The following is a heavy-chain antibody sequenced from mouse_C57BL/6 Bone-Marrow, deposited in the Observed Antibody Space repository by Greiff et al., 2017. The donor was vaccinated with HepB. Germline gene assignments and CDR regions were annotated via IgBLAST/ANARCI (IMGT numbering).Heavy chain of an antibody. CDR3: ARSGCYYYGRDY. CDR2: IHPNSGST. J-gene: IGHJ2*01. CDR1: GYTFTSYW. V-gene: IGHV1-64*01. Sequence: VQLQQPGAELVKPGASVKLSCKASGYTFTSYWMHWVKQRPGQGLEWIGMIHPNSGSTNYNEKFKSKATLTVDKSSSTAYMQLSSLTSEDSAVYYCARSGCYYYGRDYWGQGTTLTVSS. D-gene: IGHD2-1*01.